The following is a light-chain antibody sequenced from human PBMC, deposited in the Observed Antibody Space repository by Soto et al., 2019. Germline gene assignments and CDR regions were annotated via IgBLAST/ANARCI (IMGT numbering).Light chain of an antibody. CDR1: SSDVGAHNY. Sequence: QSALTQPPSASGSPGQSVTISCTGTSSDVGAHNYVSWYQQHAGKAPKLVIYEVTKRPPGVPDRFSGSKSANTASLTVSGLQAEDEPDYYCSSFASCNTWVFGGGTKLTVL. CDR3: SSFASCNTWV. V-gene: IGLV2-8*01. CDR2: EVT. J-gene: IGLJ3*02.